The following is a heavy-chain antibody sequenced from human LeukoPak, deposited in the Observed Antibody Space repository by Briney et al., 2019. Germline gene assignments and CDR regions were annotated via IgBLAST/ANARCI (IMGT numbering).Heavy chain of an antibody. CDR3: VREESGGYFDY. D-gene: IGHD2-8*02. CDR1: GFTFTNYL. Sequence: ASVKVSCKSSGFTFTNYLLHWVRQPPGQGLEGVGRIAPSVDTTNYAQKFRDRVTMTRDTSTNTVYMELRSLRSEDTAVYYCVREESGGYFDYWGQGTLVSVSS. V-gene: IGHV1-46*01. CDR2: IAPSVDTT. J-gene: IGHJ4*02.